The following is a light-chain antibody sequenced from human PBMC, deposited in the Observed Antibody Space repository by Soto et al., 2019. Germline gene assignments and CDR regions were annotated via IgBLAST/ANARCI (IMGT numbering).Light chain of an antibody. J-gene: IGLJ7*01. CDR2: SND. CDR3: AAWDDSLSGAV. V-gene: IGLV1-44*01. CDR1: GSNIGSHT. Sequence: QPVLTQPPSASGTPGQRVTISCSGSGSNIGSHTVSWYQQLPGTAPNLLIYSNDQRPSGVPDRVSGSKSGTSASLAISGLQSEDEADYYCAAWDDSLSGAVFGGGTQLTVL.